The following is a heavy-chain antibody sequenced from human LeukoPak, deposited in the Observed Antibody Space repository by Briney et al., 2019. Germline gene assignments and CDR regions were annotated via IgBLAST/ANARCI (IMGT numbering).Heavy chain of an antibody. CDR3: ARDTAAAGIDYFDY. D-gene: IGHD6-13*01. CDR2: ISSSSSYI. V-gene: IGHV3-21*01. J-gene: IGHJ4*02. Sequence: GGSLRHSCAASGFTFSSYSMNWVRQAPGKGLEWVSSISSSSSYIYYADSVKGRFTISRDNAKNSLYLQMNSLRAEDTAVYYCARDTAAAGIDYFDYWGQGTLVTVSS. CDR1: GFTFSSYS.